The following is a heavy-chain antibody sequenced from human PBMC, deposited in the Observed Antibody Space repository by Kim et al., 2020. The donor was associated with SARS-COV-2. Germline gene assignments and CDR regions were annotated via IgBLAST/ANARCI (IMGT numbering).Heavy chain of an antibody. CDR3: AATGDSSGYPYYYGLDV. CDR1: GGSISGYY. CDR2: VYYDGST. V-gene: IGHV4-59*01. D-gene: IGHD3-22*01. J-gene: IGHJ6*01. Sequence: SETLSLTCTVSGGSISGYYWSWIRQPPGKGLEWIGYVYYDGSTNYSPSLKSRVTLSIDTSKNQFSLKLTSVTAADTAVYYCAATGDSSGYPYYYGLDVWG.